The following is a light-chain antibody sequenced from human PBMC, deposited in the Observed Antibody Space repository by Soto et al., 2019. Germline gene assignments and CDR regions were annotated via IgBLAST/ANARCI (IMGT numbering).Light chain of an antibody. J-gene: IGLJ2*01. Sequence: QSALTQPASVSGSPGQSITISCTGTSSDVGGYNFVSWYQQHPGKAPKLMMYDVTNRPSGVSNRFSGSKSGNTASLTISGLQAEDEADYYCSSCTSSSTLVFGGGTKLTVL. CDR3: SSCTSSSTLV. CDR2: DVT. CDR1: SSDVGGYNF. V-gene: IGLV2-14*01.